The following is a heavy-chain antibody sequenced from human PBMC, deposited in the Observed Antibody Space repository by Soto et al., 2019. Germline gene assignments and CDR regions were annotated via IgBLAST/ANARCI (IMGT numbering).Heavy chain of an antibody. Sequence: QVQLVQSGAEVKEPGTSVKVSCKASGGAFSTSSFVWVRQGPGQGLEWMGGIIPIFGKTNVAPKFRDRITFTVDESTRTAYMELSSLRSEDTAIYYCARDVVRSTGGDSWGQGTLVTVSS. CDR3: ARDVVRSTGGDS. J-gene: IGHJ4*02. V-gene: IGHV1-69*01. D-gene: IGHD7-27*01. CDR2: IIPIFGKT. CDR1: GGAFSTSS.